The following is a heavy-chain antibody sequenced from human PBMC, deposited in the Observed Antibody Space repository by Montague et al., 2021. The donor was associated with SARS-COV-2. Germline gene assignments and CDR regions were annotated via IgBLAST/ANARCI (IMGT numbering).Heavy chain of an antibody. Sequence: SETLSLTCAVYVEWSSDYKWTRTRQSPWKRLSWFGQVCHSVSAKYNPSLKSRVTISVDTAKNQFSLKLTSVNVADTAVYYCTRVAPGYWGQGTLVTVSS. CDR2: VCHSVSA. V-gene: IGHV4-34*01. CDR3: TRVAPGY. J-gene: IGHJ4*02. CDR1: VEWSSDYK.